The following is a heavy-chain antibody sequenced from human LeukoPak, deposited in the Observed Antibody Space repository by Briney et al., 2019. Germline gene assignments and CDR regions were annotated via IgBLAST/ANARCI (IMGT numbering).Heavy chain of an antibody. D-gene: IGHD3-10*01. CDR1: GFTFDDFA. Sequence: KTGGSLRLSCAASGFTFDDFAMHWVRQAPGKGPEWVSSIDSSSSYIFYADSLTGRFTISRDNAKNSLFLQMNSLRAEDTAVYYCARVDPYYYGSGSYSHDYWGQGTLVTVSS. V-gene: IGHV3-21*01. CDR3: ARVDPYYYGSGSYSHDY. CDR2: IDSSSSYI. J-gene: IGHJ4*02.